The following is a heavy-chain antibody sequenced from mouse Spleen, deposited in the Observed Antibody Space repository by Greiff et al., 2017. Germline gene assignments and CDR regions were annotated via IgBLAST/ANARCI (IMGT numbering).Heavy chain of an antibody. V-gene: IGHV1-52*01. CDR2: IDPSDSET. CDR1: GYSFTSYW. Sequence: VQLQQPGAELVRPGSSVKLSCKASGYSFTSYWMHWVKQRPTQGLEWIGNIDPSDSETHYNQKFKDKATLTVDKSSSTAYMQLSSLTSEDSAVHYCARGGLLRGDFDYWGQGTTLTVSS. D-gene: IGHD2-3*01. J-gene: IGHJ2*01. CDR3: ARGGLLRGDFDY.